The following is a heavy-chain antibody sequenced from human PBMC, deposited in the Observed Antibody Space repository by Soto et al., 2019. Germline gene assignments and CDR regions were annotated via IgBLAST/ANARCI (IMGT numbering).Heavy chain of an antibody. CDR1: GGSISSYY. D-gene: IGHD3-9*01. CDR2: IYYSGST. CDR3: ARVHYYDILTGWPYYYGMDV. Sequence: PSDTLSLTCTVSGGSISSYYWSWIRQPPGKGLEWIGYIYYSGSTNYNPSLKSRVTISVDTSKNQFSLKLSSVTAADTAVYYCARVHYYDILTGWPYYYGMDVWGQGTTVT. J-gene: IGHJ6*02. V-gene: IGHV4-59*01.